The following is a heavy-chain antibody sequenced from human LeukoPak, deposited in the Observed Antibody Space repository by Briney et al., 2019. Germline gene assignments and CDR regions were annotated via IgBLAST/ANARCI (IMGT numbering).Heavy chain of an antibody. D-gene: IGHD2-21*02. CDR3: AKVAVTGYNWFDP. J-gene: IGHJ5*02. V-gene: IGHV4-4*07. Sequence: SETLSLTCTVSGGSISSYYWSWIWQPAGKGLEWIGRIYSSGSTNYNPSFQSRVTMSLDTSKSQFSLKLSSVTAADTAVYYCAKVAVTGYNWFDPWGQGTLVTVSS. CDR1: GGSISSYY. CDR2: IYSSGST.